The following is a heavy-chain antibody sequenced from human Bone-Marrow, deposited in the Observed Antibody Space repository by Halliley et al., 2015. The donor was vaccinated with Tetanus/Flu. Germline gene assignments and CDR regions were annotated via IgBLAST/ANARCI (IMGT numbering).Heavy chain of an antibody. CDR3: AGGNGDSEGFGYYYGMAV. D-gene: IGHD4-17*01. CDR2: IYYSGST. V-gene: IGHV4-31*01. Sequence: TLSLTCTVSGDSINSGGHYWSWIRQHPGKGLEWIGYIYYSGSTYYNPSLKSLVTISVDTSKNQFSLKVNSVTAADTAVYYCAGGNGDSEGFGYYYGMAVWAKGPLSPSP. CDR1: GDSINSGGHY. J-gene: IGHJ6*02.